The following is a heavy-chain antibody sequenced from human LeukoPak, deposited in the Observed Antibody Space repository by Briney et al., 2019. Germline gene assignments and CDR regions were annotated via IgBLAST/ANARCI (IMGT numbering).Heavy chain of an antibody. J-gene: IGHJ6*03. CDR1: GYTFTSYD. V-gene: IGHV1-8*01. CDR3: ARRKAHPRYYYMDV. CDR2: MNPNSGNT. Sequence: ASVKVSCKASGYTFTSYDINWVRQATGQGLEWMGWMNPNSGNTGYAQKFQGRVTTTRNTSISTAYMELSSLRSEDTAVYYCARRKAHPRYYYMDVWGKGTTVTISS. D-gene: IGHD6-6*01.